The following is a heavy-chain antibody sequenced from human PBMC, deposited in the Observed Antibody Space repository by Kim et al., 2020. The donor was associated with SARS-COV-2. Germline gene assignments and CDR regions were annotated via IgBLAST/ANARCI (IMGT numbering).Heavy chain of an antibody. D-gene: IGHD3-22*01. CDR3: AKSYYYDSSGYAFDI. Sequence: ASVKVSCKVSGYTLTELSMHWVRQAPGKGLEWMGGSDPEDGETIYAQKFQGRVTMTEDTSTDTAYMELSSLRSEDTAVYYCAKSYYYDSSGYAFDIWGQGTMVTVSS. CDR1: GYTLTELS. J-gene: IGHJ3*02. V-gene: IGHV1-24*01. CDR2: SDPEDGET.